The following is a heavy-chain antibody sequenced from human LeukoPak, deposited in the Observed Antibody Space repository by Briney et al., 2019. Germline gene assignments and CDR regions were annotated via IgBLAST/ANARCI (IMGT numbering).Heavy chain of an antibody. CDR3: AKDKPLAAAGHDWFDP. J-gene: IGHJ5*02. V-gene: IGHV3-23*01. CDR1: GFTFSSYS. CDR2: ISGSGGST. D-gene: IGHD6-13*01. Sequence: GGSLRLSCAASGFTFSSYSMNWVRQAPGKELEWVSAISGSGGSTYYADSVKGRFTISRDNSKNTLYLQMNSLRAEDTAVYYCAKDKPLAAAGHDWFDPWGQGTLVTVSS.